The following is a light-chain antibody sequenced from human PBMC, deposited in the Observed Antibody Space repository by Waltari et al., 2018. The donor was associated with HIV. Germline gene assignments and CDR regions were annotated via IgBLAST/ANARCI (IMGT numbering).Light chain of an antibody. CDR1: SSNIGSNS. CDR2: RPN. J-gene: IGLJ2*01. CDR3: ATWDDTLNGVI. V-gene: IGLV1-44*01. Sequence: QSVLTQPPSASGTPGQRVTISCSGGSSNIGSNSVHWYQQLPGTAPRLLLYRPNLRPSRVPDRFPGSKSGTSASLAISGLQSEDEADYYCATWDDTLNGVIFGGGTKLTVL.